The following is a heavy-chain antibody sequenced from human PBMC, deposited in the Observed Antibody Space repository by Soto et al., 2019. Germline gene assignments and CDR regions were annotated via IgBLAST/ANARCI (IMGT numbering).Heavy chain of an antibody. J-gene: IGHJ4*02. CDR1: GDTFNFYT. CDR3: ATNYGSGSTHFDY. D-gene: IGHD3-10*01. Sequence: VQLVQSGAEVRKPGSSVKVSCTASGDTFNFYTISWVRQAPGQGLEWMGRVIPMLRMSNYAQKFQGRVTISADKSTSTAYMARSSLRSDDTAVYYCATNYGSGSTHFDYWGQGTLVTVSS. CDR2: VIPMLRMS. V-gene: IGHV1-69*02.